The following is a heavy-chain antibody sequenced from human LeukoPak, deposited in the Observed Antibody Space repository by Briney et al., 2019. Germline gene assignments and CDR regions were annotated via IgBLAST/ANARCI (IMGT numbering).Heavy chain of an antibody. CDR1: GFTFSTYD. J-gene: IGHJ4*02. CDR3: AKSGLNRFDY. CDR2: IRYDGSNK. Sequence: GGSLRLSCAASGFTFSTYDMHWVRQAPGKGLEWVAFIRYDGSNKYYAESVKGRFTISRDNSKNTLYLQMNSLRAEDTAVYYCAKSGLNRFDYWGQGTLVTVSS. D-gene: IGHD2-15*01. V-gene: IGHV3-30*02.